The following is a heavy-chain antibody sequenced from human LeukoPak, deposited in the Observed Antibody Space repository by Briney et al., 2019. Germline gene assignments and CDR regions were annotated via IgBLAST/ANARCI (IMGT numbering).Heavy chain of an antibody. CDR2: ISYDGSNK. J-gene: IGHJ4*02. D-gene: IGHD3-22*01. CDR3: ANDYYDSSNY. V-gene: IGHV3-30*18. Sequence: GGSLRLSCAASGFTFSSYGMHWVRQAPGKGLEWVAVISYDGSNKYYADSVKGQFTISRDNSKNTLYLQMNSLRAEDTAVYYCANDYYDSSNYWGQGTLVTVSS. CDR1: GFTFSSYG.